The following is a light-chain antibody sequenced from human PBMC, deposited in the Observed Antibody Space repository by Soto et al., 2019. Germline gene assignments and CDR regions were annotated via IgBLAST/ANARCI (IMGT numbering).Light chain of an antibody. J-gene: IGLJ3*02. CDR1: SSNIGSNA. V-gene: IGLV1-44*01. Sequence: QAVVTQPPSASGTPGQRVTISCSGRSSNIGSNAVNWYQQFPGMAPTVLIYNNNERPSGVPDRFSGSKSGTSASLAISGLQSEDEADYYCATWDDGLNGWVFGGGTQLTVL. CDR2: NNN. CDR3: ATWDDGLNGWV.